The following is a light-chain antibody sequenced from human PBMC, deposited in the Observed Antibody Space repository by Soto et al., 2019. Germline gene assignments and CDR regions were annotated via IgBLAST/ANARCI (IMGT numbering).Light chain of an antibody. CDR1: QGISSY. J-gene: IGKJ1*01. CDR2: AAS. Sequence: AIRMTQSPSSLSASTGDRVTITCRASQGISSYLAWYQQKPGKAPKLLIYAASTLQSGVPSRFSGSGSGTDFTLTISCLQSEDFATYNCQQYYSYQTFGQGTKVEIK. CDR3: QQYYSYQT. V-gene: IGKV1-8*01.